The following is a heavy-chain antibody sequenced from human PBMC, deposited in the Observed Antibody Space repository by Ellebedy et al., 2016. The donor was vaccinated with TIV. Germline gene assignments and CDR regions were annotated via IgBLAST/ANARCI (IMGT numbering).Heavy chain of an antibody. CDR2: IYYSGST. D-gene: IGHD6-19*01. J-gene: IGHJ4*02. V-gene: IGHV4-61*01. CDR1: GGSVSSGSYY. Sequence: MPSETLSLTCTVSGGSVSSGSYYWRWIRQPPGKGLEWIGYIYYSGSTNYNPSLKSRVTISVDTSKNQFSLKLSSVTAADTAVYYCAKGAGWYNYWGQGTLVTVSS. CDR3: AKGAGWYNY.